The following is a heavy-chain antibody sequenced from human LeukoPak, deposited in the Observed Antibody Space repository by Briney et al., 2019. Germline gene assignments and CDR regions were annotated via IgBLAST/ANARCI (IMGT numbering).Heavy chain of an antibody. J-gene: IGHJ2*01. Sequence: SETLSLTCTVSGGSISSGDYYWSWIRQPPGKGLEWIGYIYYSGSTYYNPSLKSRVTISVDTSKNQFSLKLSSVTAADTAVYYCARDHYDILTGYYPTFYFDLWGCGTLVTVSS. CDR3: ARDHYDILTGYYPTFYFDL. CDR2: IYYSGST. D-gene: IGHD3-9*01. CDR1: GGSISSGDYY. V-gene: IGHV4-30-4*01.